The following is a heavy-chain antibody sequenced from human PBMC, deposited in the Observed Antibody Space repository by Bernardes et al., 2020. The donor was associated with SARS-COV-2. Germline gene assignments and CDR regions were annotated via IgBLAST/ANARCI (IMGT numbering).Heavy chain of an antibody. CDR2: ISGSGDNT. D-gene: IGHD1-1*01. CDR1: GFTFGTYG. CDR3: ARVARWTSFDY. V-gene: IGHV3-23*01. Sequence: GGSLRLSCAASGFTFGTYGMSWVRQAPGKGLEWVSAISGSGDNTYYADSVKGRFTISRDNSKNTLYMQMNSLRAEDTAVYYCARVARWTSFDYWGQGTLVSVSS. J-gene: IGHJ4*02.